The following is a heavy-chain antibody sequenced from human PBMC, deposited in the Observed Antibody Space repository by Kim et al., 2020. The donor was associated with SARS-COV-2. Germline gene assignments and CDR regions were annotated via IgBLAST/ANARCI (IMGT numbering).Heavy chain of an antibody. D-gene: IGHD3-16*01. Sequence: SETLSLTCAVYGGSFSGYYWSWIRQPPGKGLEWIGEINHSGSTNYNPSLKSRVTISVDTSKNQFSLKLSSVTAADTAVYYCARGTRRAGSRGRGSWFDPWGQGTLVTVSS. CDR3: ARGTRRAGSRGRGSWFDP. J-gene: IGHJ5*02. CDR1: GGSFSGYY. V-gene: IGHV4-34*01. CDR2: INHSGST.